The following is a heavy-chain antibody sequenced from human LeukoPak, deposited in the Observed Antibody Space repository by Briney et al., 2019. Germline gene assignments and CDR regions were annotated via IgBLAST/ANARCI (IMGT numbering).Heavy chain of an antibody. Sequence: GGSLRLSCAASGFTFSRSAMTWVRQGPGTGLEFVASIIYSGGATYYADSVKGRFTISRDNSKNTPYLQMNSLRAEDTALYYCAKDGLYYDGSEHVYYFDSWGQGTLVTVSS. D-gene: IGHD3-22*01. CDR1: GFTFSRSA. V-gene: IGHV3-23*01. J-gene: IGHJ4*02. CDR3: AKDGLYYDGSEHVYYFDS. CDR2: IIYSGGAT.